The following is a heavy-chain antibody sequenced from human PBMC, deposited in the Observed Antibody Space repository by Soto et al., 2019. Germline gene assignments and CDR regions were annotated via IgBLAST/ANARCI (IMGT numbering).Heavy chain of an antibody. J-gene: IGHJ4*02. CDR1: GFTFRNFG. Sequence: SLRLSCAASGFTFRNFGMHWVRQAPGKGLEWVAVISYDGTNKYYADSVKGRFTISRDNSKNTLYLQINSPRAEDTAVYYCAKAVPPFVVVTASDYWGQGTLVTVSS. CDR2: ISYDGTNK. CDR3: AKAVPPFVVVTASDY. V-gene: IGHV3-30*18. D-gene: IGHD2-21*02.